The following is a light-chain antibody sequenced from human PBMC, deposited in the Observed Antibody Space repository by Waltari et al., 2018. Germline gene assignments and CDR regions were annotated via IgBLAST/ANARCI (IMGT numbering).Light chain of an antibody. CDR2: EGT. CDR3: CSYAGRITFVV. V-gene: IGLV2-23*01. Sequence: QSALTQPASVSGSPGQSITISCTGTSSDLGGYNFVSWYQQHPGKAPKVLIYEGTKRPSGISNRFSGSKSGTTASLTISGLQAEDEADYYCCSYAGRITFVVFGGGTKLTVL. CDR1: SSDLGGYNF. J-gene: IGLJ2*01.